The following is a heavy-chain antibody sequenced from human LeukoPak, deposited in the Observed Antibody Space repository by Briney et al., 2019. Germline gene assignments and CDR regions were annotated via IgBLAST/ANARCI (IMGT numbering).Heavy chain of an antibody. CDR3: ARQIAVAGKAGSNY. CDR2: IYTTGST. J-gene: IGHJ4*02. V-gene: IGHV4-4*07. D-gene: IGHD6-19*01. CDR1: GGSISSYY. Sequence: PSETLSLTCIVSGGSISSYYWTWIRQPAGKGLEWIGRIYTTGSTNYNPSLNSRVTMSVDTSKNQFSLKLSSVTAADTAVYYCARQIAVAGKAGSNYWGQGTLVTVSS.